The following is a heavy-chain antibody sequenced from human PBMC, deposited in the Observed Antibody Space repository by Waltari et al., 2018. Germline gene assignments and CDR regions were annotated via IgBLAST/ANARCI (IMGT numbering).Heavy chain of an antibody. Sequence: QVQLVQSGAEGKKPGAAVKVSCKAAGYTFTGDDMHWVRQAPGQGLEWMGRFTPPGGGTNYAQTFQGRVTMTRDTSISTAYMELSRLRSDAPAVYYCARDFRFLVWSPWPYWGQGTLVTVSS. CDR3: ARDFRFLVWSPWPY. CDR1: GYTFTGDD. CDR2: FTPPGGGT. V-gene: IGHV1-2*06. D-gene: IGHD3-3*01. J-gene: IGHJ4*02.